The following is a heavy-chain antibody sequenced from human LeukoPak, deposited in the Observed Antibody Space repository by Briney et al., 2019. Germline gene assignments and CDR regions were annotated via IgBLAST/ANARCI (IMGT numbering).Heavy chain of an antibody. CDR1: GGSISGHY. D-gene: IGHD5-24*01. CDR2: SYYSGST. J-gene: IGHJ5*01. CDR3: ARRVEMARNWFDS. V-gene: IGHV4-59*11. Sequence: SETLSLTCTVSGGSISGHYWSWIRQPPGKGLEWIGCSYYSGSTNYNPSFKSRVTISVETSKNQFSLKLSSVTAADTAVYYCARRVEMARNWFDSWGQGTLVTVSS.